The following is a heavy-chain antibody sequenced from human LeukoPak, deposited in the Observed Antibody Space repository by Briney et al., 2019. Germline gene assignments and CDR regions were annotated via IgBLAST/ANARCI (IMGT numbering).Heavy chain of an antibody. V-gene: IGHV3-21*01. CDR1: GFNFNTYS. CDR2: ISSTSNYI. CDR3: SRRTGEDDF. Sequence: GGSLRLSCAVSGFNFNTYSMNWVRQAPGKGPEWVSSISSTSNYIYYAESVKGRFAVSRDNAKNSLYLQMNSLRAEDTAVYFCSRRTGEDDFWGQGTLVTVSS. J-gene: IGHJ4*02. D-gene: IGHD7-27*01.